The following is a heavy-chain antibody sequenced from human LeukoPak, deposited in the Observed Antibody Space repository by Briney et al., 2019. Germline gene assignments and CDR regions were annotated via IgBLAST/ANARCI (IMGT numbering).Heavy chain of an antibody. CDR3: ARSPYVWGSYRYTSFFDY. Sequence: TLSLTCTVSGGPISSGGYYWSWIRQHPGKGLEWIGYIYYSGSTYYNSSLKSRVTISVDTSKNQFSLKLSSVTAADTAVYYCARSPYVWGSYRYTSFFDYWGQGTLVTVSS. CDR2: IYYSGST. CDR1: GGPISSGGYY. V-gene: IGHV4-31*03. J-gene: IGHJ4*02. D-gene: IGHD3-16*02.